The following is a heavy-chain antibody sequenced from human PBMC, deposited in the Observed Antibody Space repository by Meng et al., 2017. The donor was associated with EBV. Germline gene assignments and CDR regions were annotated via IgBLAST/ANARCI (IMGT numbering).Heavy chain of an antibody. CDR1: GGTFRSDA. CDR3: ASESGRGFTPDY. V-gene: IGHV1-69*01. Sequence: QVKLQPSGAEVKKPGSSVKVSCRTSGGTFRSDAVSWVRQAPGQGLEWMGGLIPMSGAPHYAQKFQDRVTIIADESTSTHSMELNNLRFGDTAMYYCASESGRGFTPDYWGQGTLVTVSS. J-gene: IGHJ4*02. D-gene: IGHD3-10*01. CDR2: LIPMSGAP.